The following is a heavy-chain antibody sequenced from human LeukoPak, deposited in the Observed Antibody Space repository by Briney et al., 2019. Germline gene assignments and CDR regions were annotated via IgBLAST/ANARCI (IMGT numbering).Heavy chain of an antibody. J-gene: IGHJ4*02. D-gene: IGHD1-26*01. Sequence: SDTLSLTCTVSGGSMSSGGYYWSWIRQPPGKGLEWIGYIYHSGSTYYNPSLKSRVTISVDRSKNQFSLKLSSVTAADTAVYYCARATAEWELLQGFDYWGQGTLVTVSS. V-gene: IGHV4-30-2*01. CDR1: GGSMSSGGYY. CDR2: IYHSGST. CDR3: ARATAEWELLQGFDY.